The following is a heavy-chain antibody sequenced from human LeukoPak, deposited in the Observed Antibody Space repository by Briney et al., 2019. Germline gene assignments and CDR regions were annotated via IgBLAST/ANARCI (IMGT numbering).Heavy chain of an antibody. D-gene: IGHD3-10*01. CDR1: GFAFSSYG. J-gene: IGHJ4*02. CDR2: IWYDGSNK. Sequence: PGGSLRLSCAASGFAFSSYGMHWVRQAPGKGLEWVAVIWYDGSNKCYADSVKGRFTISRDNSKNTLYLQMNSLRAEDTAVYYCAKDRWFGNYFDYWGQGTLVTVSS. V-gene: IGHV3-33*06. CDR3: AKDRWFGNYFDY.